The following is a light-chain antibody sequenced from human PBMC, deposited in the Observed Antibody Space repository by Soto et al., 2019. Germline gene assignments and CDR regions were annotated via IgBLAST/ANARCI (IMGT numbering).Light chain of an antibody. CDR1: QSVSSGY. CDR2: GAS. Sequence: EIVLTQSPGTLSLSPGERATLSCRASQSVSSGYLAWYKQKPGQAPRLLIYGASSSSTGIPDRFSGSGSGTDFTLTISRLEPADFAVYYCQQYGSSPPVTFGGGTKVEIK. J-gene: IGKJ4*01. CDR3: QQYGSSPPVT. V-gene: IGKV3-20*01.